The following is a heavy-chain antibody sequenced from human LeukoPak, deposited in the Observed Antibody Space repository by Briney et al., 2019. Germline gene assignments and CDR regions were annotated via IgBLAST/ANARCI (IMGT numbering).Heavy chain of an antibody. CDR2: ISYDGSNK. V-gene: IGHV3-30-3*01. J-gene: IGHJ4*02. Sequence: PGGSLRLSCAASGFTFSSYAMHWVRQAPGKGLEWVAVISYDGSNKYYADSVKGRFTISRDNSKNTLYLQMNSLRAEDTAVYYCARGYGTGTTSYFDYWGQGTLVTVSS. CDR1: GFTFSSYA. CDR3: ARGYGTGTTSYFDY. D-gene: IGHD1-7*01.